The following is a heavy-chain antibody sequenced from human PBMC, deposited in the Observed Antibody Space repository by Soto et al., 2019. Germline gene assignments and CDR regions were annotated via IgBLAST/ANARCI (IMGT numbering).Heavy chain of an antibody. D-gene: IGHD3-10*01. V-gene: IGHV4-30-2*01. Sequence: SETLSLTCAVSGGSISSGGYSWGWIRQPPGKGLEWIGYIYHSGSTYYNPSLKSRVTISVDRSKNQFSLKLSSVAAADTAVYYCAREIAEGRMVRGVIITDNWFDPWGQGTLVTVSS. CDR2: IYHSGST. CDR3: AREIAEGRMVRGVIITDNWFDP. CDR1: GGSISSGGYS. J-gene: IGHJ5*02.